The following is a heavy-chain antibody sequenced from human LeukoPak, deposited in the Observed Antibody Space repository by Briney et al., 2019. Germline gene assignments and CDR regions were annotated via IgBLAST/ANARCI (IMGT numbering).Heavy chain of an antibody. Sequence: SETLSLTCTVSGGSISSYYWSWIRQPPGKGLEWIGYIYYSGSTNYNPSLKSRVTISVDTSKNQFSLKLSSVTAADTAVYYCARHPGAGGAFDIWGQGTMVTVSS. CDR1: GGSISSYY. V-gene: IGHV4-59*08. J-gene: IGHJ3*02. CDR3: ARHPGAGGAFDI. D-gene: IGHD1-14*01. CDR2: IYYSGST.